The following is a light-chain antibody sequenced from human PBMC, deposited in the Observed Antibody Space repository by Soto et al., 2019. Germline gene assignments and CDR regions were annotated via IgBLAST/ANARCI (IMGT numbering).Light chain of an antibody. CDR1: SDSVSASHF. J-gene: IGLJ2*01. CDR3: VLYMRIGTSV. V-gene: IGLV8-61*01. CDR2: NTN. Sequence: QTVVTQEPSFSVSPGGTVTLTGGLSSDSVSASHFPSWYQQTPGQAPRTLSYNTNTRSSGVPDRFSGSILGNRAALTITGEHADHDPHYSCVLYMRIGTSVSGRGTRITDL.